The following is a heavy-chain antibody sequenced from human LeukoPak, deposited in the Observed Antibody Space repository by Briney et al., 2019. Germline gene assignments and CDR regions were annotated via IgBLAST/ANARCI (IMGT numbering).Heavy chain of an antibody. CDR1: GFTFSSYA. CDR2: ISGSGGST. D-gene: IGHD3-10*01. CDR3: AKAELGVYGSGSPIDY. Sequence: GGSLRLSCAASGFTFSSYAMSWVRQAPGKGLEWVSAISGSGGSTYYADSVKGRFTISRDNSKNTLYLQMNSLRAEDTAVYYCAKAELGVYGSGSPIDYWGQGTLVTVSS. J-gene: IGHJ4*02. V-gene: IGHV3-23*01.